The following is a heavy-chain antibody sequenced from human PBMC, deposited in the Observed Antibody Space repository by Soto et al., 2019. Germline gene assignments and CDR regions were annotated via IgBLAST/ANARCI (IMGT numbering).Heavy chain of an antibody. D-gene: IGHD3-16*01. Sequence: GGSLRLSCAASGFTFSSFAMSWVRQAPGKGLDWVSAISGSGGSTYSADSVKGRFTISRDNANNTVYLQMNSLRAEDTAVYYCTKMGGFDYWGQGTLVTVSS. CDR2: ISGSGGST. V-gene: IGHV3-23*01. CDR1: GFTFSSFA. J-gene: IGHJ4*02. CDR3: TKMGGFDY.